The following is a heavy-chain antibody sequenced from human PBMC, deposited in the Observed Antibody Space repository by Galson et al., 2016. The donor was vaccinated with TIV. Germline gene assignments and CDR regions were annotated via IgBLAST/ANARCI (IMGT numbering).Heavy chain of an antibody. Sequence: SLRLSCATSGFSFHHYTMPWVRQAPGKGLEWVSLISWHDDNTHYADSVKGRFTISRDNSRSPLYLEMNSLTTEDTALYLCAKDYMWKEDYYYMDVWGKGTTVTVSS. CDR3: AKDYMWKEDYYYMDV. D-gene: IGHD1-1*01. CDR1: GFSFHHYT. J-gene: IGHJ6*03. CDR2: ISWHDDNT. V-gene: IGHV3-43*01.